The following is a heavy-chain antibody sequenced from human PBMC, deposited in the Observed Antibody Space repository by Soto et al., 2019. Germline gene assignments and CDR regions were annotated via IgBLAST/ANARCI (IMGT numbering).Heavy chain of an antibody. V-gene: IGHV4-4*02. Sequence: SETLSLTCTVSGVSLSNPNGWAWVRQAPGKGLEWIGEIDHSGSTNYNPSLNSRVTISLDRSKNQFSLKLSSVAAADTAVYYCARGIFYAFDIWGQGTMVTVSS. CDR1: GVSLSNPNG. CDR2: IDHSGST. CDR3: ARGIFYAFDI. J-gene: IGHJ3*02. D-gene: IGHD3-9*01.